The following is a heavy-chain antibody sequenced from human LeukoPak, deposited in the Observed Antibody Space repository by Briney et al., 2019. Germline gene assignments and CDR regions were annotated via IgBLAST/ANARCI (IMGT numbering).Heavy chain of an antibody. J-gene: IGHJ4*02. D-gene: IGHD2/OR15-2a*01. V-gene: IGHV3-23*01. Sequence: GGSLRLSCAASGFTFSSYAMSWVRQAPGKGLEWVSAISGSGGSTYYADSVKGRFTISRDNSKNSLYLQMNSLKIEDTAVYYCARGYCRSTTSCYFDYWGQGTLVTVSS. CDR1: GFTFSSYA. CDR2: ISGSGGST. CDR3: ARGYCRSTTSCYFDY.